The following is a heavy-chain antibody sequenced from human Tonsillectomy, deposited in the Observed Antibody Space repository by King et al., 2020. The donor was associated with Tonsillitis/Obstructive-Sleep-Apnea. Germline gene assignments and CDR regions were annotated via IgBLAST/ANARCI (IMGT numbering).Heavy chain of an antibody. CDR2: INHSGST. D-gene: IGHD2-2*02. Sequence: VQLQQWGAGLLKPSETLSLTCAVYGGSFSGYYWSWIRQPPGKGLEWIGEINHSGSTNYNPSLKSRVTISVDTSKNQFSLKLSSVTAADTAVYYCARIKGGNCSSTSCYSPKKNWFDPWGQGTLVTVSS. V-gene: IGHV4-34*01. CDR1: GGSFSGYY. J-gene: IGHJ5*02. CDR3: ARIKGGNCSSTSCYSPKKNWFDP.